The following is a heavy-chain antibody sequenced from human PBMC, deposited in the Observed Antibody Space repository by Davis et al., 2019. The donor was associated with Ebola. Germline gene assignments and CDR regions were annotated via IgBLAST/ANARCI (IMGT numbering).Heavy chain of an antibody. D-gene: IGHD5-12*01. CDR2: ISSSSSTI. V-gene: IGHV3-48*02. CDR1: GFTFSSYA. J-gene: IGHJ6*02. CDR3: AFPRGYSGHDYHRSVYYYYGMDV. Sequence: GESLKISCAASGFTFSSYAMSWVRQAPGKGLEWVSYISSSSSTIYYADSVKGRFTISRDNAKNSLYLQMNSLRDEDTAVYYCAFPRGYSGHDYHRSVYYYYGMDVWGQGTTVTVSS.